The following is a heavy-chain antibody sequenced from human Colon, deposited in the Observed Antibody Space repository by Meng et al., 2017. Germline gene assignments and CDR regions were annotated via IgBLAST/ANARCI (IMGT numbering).Heavy chain of an antibody. D-gene: IGHD6-19*01. V-gene: IGHV4-39*07. CDR1: GVSISSGSYY. Sequence: SETLSLTCTVSGVSISSGSYYWGWIRPSPGKGLESIGSISYSGRTYYSPSLKSRVTISLDTSKKQFSLDLNSVTAADTAVYYCARVPPVESSGWYYPPQNWFDPWGQGTLVTVSS. CDR2: ISYSGRT. CDR3: ARVPPVESSGWYYPPQNWFDP. J-gene: IGHJ5*02.